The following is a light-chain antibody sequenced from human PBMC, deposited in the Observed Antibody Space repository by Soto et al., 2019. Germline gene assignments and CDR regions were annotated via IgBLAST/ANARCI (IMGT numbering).Light chain of an antibody. CDR2: GAS. Sequence: EIVLTQFPVTLSLSPVERATLSCRASQTISSSYLAWYQQKPGQAPRLLIYGASSRATGIPDRFSGSGSGTDFTLTVSRLEPEDFAVYYCQQYGSSFTWTFGQGTKVDIK. J-gene: IGKJ1*01. CDR1: QTISSSY. V-gene: IGKV3-20*01. CDR3: QQYGSSFTWT.